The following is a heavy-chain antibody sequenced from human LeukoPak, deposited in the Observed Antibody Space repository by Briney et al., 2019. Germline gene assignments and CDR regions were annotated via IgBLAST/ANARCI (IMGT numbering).Heavy chain of an antibody. D-gene: IGHD5-24*01. CDR2: ISAYNGNT. CDR1: GYTFTSYG. CDR3: ATDPWMATMLAPGY. J-gene: IGHJ4*02. V-gene: IGHV1-18*01. Sequence: GASVKVSCKASGYTFTSYGISWVRQAPGQGLEWMGWISAYNGNTNYAQKLQGRVTMTTDTSTSTAYMELRSLRSEDTALYYCATDPWMATMLAPGYWGQGTLVTVSS.